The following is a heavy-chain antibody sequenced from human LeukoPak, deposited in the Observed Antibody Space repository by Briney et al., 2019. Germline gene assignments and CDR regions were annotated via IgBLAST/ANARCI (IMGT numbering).Heavy chain of an antibody. Sequence: ASVKVSCKASGYTFTSYGISWVRQAPGQGLEWMGWISAYNGNTNYAQKLQGRVTMTTDTSTSTAYMELRSLRSDDTAVYYCAREAAVRFLEWLPLSSAKEDAFDIWGQGTTVTVSS. V-gene: IGHV1-18*01. D-gene: IGHD3-3*01. J-gene: IGHJ3*02. CDR2: ISAYNGNT. CDR1: GYTFTSYG. CDR3: AREAAVRFLEWLPLSSAKEDAFDI.